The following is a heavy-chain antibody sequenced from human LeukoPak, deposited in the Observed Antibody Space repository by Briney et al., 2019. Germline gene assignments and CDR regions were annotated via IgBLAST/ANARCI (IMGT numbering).Heavy chain of an antibody. D-gene: IGHD6-19*01. Sequence: GGSLRLSCAASGFTFSSYAMHWVRQAPGKGLVWVALISYNGSDKYYIDSVKGRFTISRDNSENTLYVQMNSLRAEDTAVYYCARGAYSRGWTTFDYWGQGILVTVSS. J-gene: IGHJ4*02. CDR1: GFTFSSYA. CDR3: ARGAYSRGWTTFDY. CDR2: ISYNGSDK. V-gene: IGHV3-30*04.